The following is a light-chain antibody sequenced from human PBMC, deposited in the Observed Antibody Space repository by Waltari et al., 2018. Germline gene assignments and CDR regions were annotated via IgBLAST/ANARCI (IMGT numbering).Light chain of an antibody. CDR2: LKSDGNH. Sequence: QLVLTQSPSAPASLGASVTLTCTLSSGHTNYDIARTQQQPEKGPRYVMRLKSDGNHIKGDGIPDRFSGSSSGAELYLTIASLQSDDEADYYCQTWGTGIQVFGGGTKLTVL. V-gene: IGLV4-69*01. J-gene: IGLJ3*02. CDR1: SGHTNYD. CDR3: QTWGTGIQV.